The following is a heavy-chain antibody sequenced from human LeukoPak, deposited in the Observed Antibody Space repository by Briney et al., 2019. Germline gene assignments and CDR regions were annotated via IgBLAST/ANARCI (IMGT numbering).Heavy chain of an antibody. CDR3: ARDPGIVGGGAYYFDY. J-gene: IGHJ4*02. CDR1: GYTFTSQY. CDR2: INPSGGST. Sequence: GASVKVSCKASGYTFTSQYMHWVRQAPGQGLEWMGIINPSGGSTSYAQKFQGRVTMTRDTSRSTVYMELSSLRSEDTAVYYCARDPGIVGGGAYYFDYWGQGTLVTVSS. D-gene: IGHD3-22*01. V-gene: IGHV1-46*01.